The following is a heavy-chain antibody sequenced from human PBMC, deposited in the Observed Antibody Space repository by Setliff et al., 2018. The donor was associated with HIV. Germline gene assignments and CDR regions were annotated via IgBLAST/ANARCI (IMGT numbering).Heavy chain of an antibody. CDR2: INYAGVA. Sequence: SETLSLTCGVDTWSLSGYFWVWVRQSPKRGLEWIGEINYAGVANYSPSLKSRVTMSIDTSKSQFSLKVSSVTAADTAVYFCARGGAVTVLGIPSYAYFYGLDVWGQGTTVTVSS. CDR3: ARGGAVTVLGIPSYAYFYGLDV. D-gene: IGHD2-21*02. J-gene: IGHJ6*02. V-gene: IGHV4-34*01. CDR1: TWSLSGYF.